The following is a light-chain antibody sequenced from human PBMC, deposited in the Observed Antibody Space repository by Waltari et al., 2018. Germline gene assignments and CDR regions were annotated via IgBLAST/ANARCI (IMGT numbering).Light chain of an antibody. Sequence: QSVLTQPPSASGTPGPRVTISCSGPSSTIGVTYVFCYQQFPGTAPKLLMYRNDQRPSGVPDRFAGSKSGTSASLAISGLRSEDEADYYCAAWDDSLTGFVAFGGGTKLTVL. CDR3: AAWDDSLTGFVA. CDR1: SSTIGVTY. CDR2: RND. V-gene: IGLV1-47*01. J-gene: IGLJ2*01.